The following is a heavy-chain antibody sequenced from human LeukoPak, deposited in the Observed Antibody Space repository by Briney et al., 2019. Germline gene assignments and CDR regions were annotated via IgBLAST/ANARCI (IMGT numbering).Heavy chain of an antibody. V-gene: IGHV1-69*13. Sequence: ASVKVSCKASGGTFSRYAISWVRQAPGQGLEWMGGIIPMFGIANYAQRFQGRVTITADESTSTAYMELSSLRSEDTAVYYCARDRPYTGGWRGFDYWGQGTLVTVSS. J-gene: IGHJ4*02. CDR3: ARDRPYTGGWRGFDY. CDR2: IIPMFGIA. D-gene: IGHD6-19*01. CDR1: GGTFSRYA.